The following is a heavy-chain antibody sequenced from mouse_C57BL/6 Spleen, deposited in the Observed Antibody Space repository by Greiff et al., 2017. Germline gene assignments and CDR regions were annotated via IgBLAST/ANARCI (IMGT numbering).Heavy chain of an antibody. D-gene: IGHD2-4*01. V-gene: IGHV1-72*01. J-gene: IGHJ4*01. CDR3: AREDYDGDYYAMDY. CDR2: IDPNSGGT. Sequence: QVQLQQPGAELVKPGASVKLSCKASGYTFTSYWMHWVKQRPGRGLEWIGRIDPNSGGTKYNEKFKSKATLTVDKPSSTAYMQLSSLTSEDSAVDDCAREDYDGDYYAMDYWGQGTSVTVSS. CDR1: GYTFTSYW.